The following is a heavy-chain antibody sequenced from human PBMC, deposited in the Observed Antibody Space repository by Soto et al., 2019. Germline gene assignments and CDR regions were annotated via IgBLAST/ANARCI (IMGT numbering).Heavy chain of an antibody. D-gene: IGHD3-3*01. V-gene: IGHV3-53*02. Sequence: EVQLVETGGGLIQPGGSLRLSCAASGFTVSSNYMSWVRQAPGKGLEWVSVIYSGGSTYYADSVKGRFTISRDNSKNTLYLQMNSLRDEDTAVYYCARDHPAQYDFWRGYYTGIDYYYYGMDVWGQGTTVTVSS. CDR2: IYSGGST. CDR3: ARDHPAQYDFWRGYYTGIDYYYYGMDV. CDR1: GFTVSSNY. J-gene: IGHJ6*02.